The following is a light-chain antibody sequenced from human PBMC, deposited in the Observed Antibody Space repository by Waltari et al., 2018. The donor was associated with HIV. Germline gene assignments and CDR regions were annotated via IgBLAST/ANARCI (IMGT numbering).Light chain of an antibody. Sequence: SALTQPASVSGSPGQSITISCTGASSEFRTYHYVSWYQHHPGKAPILLISVFTNRPSGFSLRFSGSKSGDTASLIISGLQAEDEADYFCAAYIGPWVFGGGTRLTV. V-gene: IGLV2-14*03. CDR3: AAYIGPWV. CDR2: VFT. CDR1: SSEFRTYHY. J-gene: IGLJ3*02.